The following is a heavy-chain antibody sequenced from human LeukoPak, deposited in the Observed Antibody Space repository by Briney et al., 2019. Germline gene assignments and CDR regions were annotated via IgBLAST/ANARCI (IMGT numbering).Heavy chain of an antibody. D-gene: IGHD3-16*02. CDR1: GYGFTGYY. CDR2: IDPNSGDA. CDR3: AIPQRIAISGTSLDI. Sequence: ASVKVSCEASGYGFTGYYIHWVRQAPGQGLEWGGWIDPNSGDARYRQSFQDRVTLTRDISIRTAYMELTRLKSDDTATYYCAIPQRIAISGTSLDIWGQGSLVIVSS. J-gene: IGHJ4*02. V-gene: IGHV1-2*02.